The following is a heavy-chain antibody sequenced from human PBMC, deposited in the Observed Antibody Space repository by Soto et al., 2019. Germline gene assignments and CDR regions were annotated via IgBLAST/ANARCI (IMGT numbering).Heavy chain of an antibody. CDR2: ISGSGAST. CDR3: AKTPGVITVITSFDH. V-gene: IGHV3-23*01. J-gene: IGHJ4*02. CDR1: GFTFNKYA. D-gene: IGHD3-16*01. Sequence: GESLKISCVASGFTFNKYALAWVLQAPWKGLEWVSAISGSGASTYDADSVKGRFTISRDNSNNTLYLQMNSLRAEDTAVYYCAKTPGVITVITSFDHWGQGTPVTVSS.